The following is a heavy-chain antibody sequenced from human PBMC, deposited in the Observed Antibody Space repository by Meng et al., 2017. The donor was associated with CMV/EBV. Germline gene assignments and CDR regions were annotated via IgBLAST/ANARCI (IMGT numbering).Heavy chain of an antibody. J-gene: IGHJ6*02. CDR2: INHSGST. CDR1: GGSFSGYY. V-gene: IGHV4-34*01. Sequence: SETLSLTCAVYGGSFSGYYWSWIRQPPGKGLEWIGEINHSGSTNYNPSLKSRVTISVDTSKNQFSLKLSSVTAADTAVYYCARDPGITIFRVVIGGMDVWGQGTTVTVSS. D-gene: IGHD3-3*01. CDR3: ARDPGITIFRVVIGGMDV.